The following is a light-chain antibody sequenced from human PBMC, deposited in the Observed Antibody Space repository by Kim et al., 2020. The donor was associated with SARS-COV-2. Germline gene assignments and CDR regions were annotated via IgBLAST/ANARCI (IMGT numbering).Light chain of an antibody. CDR3: QSYDTRNRVV. V-gene: IGLV6-57*03. J-gene: IGLJ2*01. CDR1: SASIATNY. Sequence: NFMLTQPHSVSESPGKTVILSCTRSSASIATNYVQWYQQRPGSAPTTVIYENSQRPSGVPARFSGSIDISSNSASLTISGLKTEDGADYYCQSYDTRNRVVFGGGTQLTVL. CDR2: ENS.